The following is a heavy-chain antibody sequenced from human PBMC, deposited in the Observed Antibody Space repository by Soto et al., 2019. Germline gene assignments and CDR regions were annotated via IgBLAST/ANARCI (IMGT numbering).Heavy chain of an antibody. D-gene: IGHD5-18*01. J-gene: IGHJ5*02. CDR3: AQNSLYLQMDSLRAEDTAMFYCAREAHRGGFDL. CDR2: IYHSGST. CDR1: GGSISSGGYS. V-gene: IGHV4-30-2*01. Sequence: SETLSLTCAVSGGSISSGGYSWSWIRQPPGKGLEWIGYIYHSGSTYYNPSLKSRVTISVDRSKNQFSLKLSSVKGRFTISRDNAQNSLYLQMDSLRAEDTAMFYCAREAHRGGFDLWGQGTLVTVSS.